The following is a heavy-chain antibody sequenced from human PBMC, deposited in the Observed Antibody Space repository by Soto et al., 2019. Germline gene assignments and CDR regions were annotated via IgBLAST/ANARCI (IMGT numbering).Heavy chain of an antibody. V-gene: IGHV1-18*04. CDR1: GYTFTSYC. J-gene: IGHJ6*02. Sequence: ASVKVSCKASGYTFTSYCISWVRQAPGQGLEWMGWISAYNGNTNYAQKLQGRVTMTTDTSTSTAYMELRSLRSDDTAVYYCARSPYYDFWSGYYNYYYYGMDVWGQGTTVTVSS. CDR2: ISAYNGNT. D-gene: IGHD3-3*01. CDR3: ARSPYYDFWSGYYNYYYYGMDV.